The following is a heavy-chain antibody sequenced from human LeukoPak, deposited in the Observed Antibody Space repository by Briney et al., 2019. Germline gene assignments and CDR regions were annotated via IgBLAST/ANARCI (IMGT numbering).Heavy chain of an antibody. CDR2: IYYSGRT. J-gene: IGHJ4*02. D-gene: IGHD5-12*01. V-gene: IGHV4-39*01. CDR3: ARHGGLKYGGYEKRFDY. Sequence: SETLSLTCTVPGGSISNSSYFWGWIRQPPGKGLEWIGSIYYSGRTYYNPSLESRVTISVDTSKNQFSLKLNSVTAADTAVYYCARHGGLKYGGYEKRFDYWGQGTLVTVSS. CDR1: GGSISNSSYF.